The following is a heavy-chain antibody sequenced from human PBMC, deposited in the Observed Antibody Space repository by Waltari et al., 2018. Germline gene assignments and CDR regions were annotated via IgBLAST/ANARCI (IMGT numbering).Heavy chain of an antibody. CDR3: AKDKIPRTADAGTLFDL. J-gene: IGHJ4*02. D-gene: IGHD6-13*01. CDR2: ISGRGGGT. CDR1: GFTFSTYA. Sequence: EVQLLDSGGGLVQPGGSLRLSCAASGFTFSTYAMSWVRQAPGRGPEWFSAISGRGGGTYYADSVKGRFIISRDNSKNTLYLEMNSLRAEDTAVYFCAKDKIPRTADAGTLFDLWGQGTLVTVSS. V-gene: IGHV3-23*01.